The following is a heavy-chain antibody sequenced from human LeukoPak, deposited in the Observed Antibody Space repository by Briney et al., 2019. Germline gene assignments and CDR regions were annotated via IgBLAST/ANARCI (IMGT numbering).Heavy chain of an antibody. CDR1: GGPISSSTYY. CDR2: VYYTGST. D-gene: IGHD3-10*01. V-gene: IGHV4-39*01. J-gene: IGHJ5*02. CDR3: ARVWYGSATLGWFDP. Sequence: PSETLSLTCTVSGGPISSSTYYWGWIRQPPGEGLEWIGTVYYTGSTYHNPSLRSRVTISVDTSKNQFSLKLSSVTAADTAVFYCARVWYGSATLGWFDPWGQGTLVTVSS.